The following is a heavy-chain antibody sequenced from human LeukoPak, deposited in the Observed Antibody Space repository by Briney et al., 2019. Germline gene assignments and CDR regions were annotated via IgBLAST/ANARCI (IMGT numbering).Heavy chain of an antibody. CDR1: GGTFSSYA. CDR2: IIPIFGTA. D-gene: IGHD3-22*01. V-gene: IGHV1-69*13. J-gene: IGHJ6*02. Sequence: ASVKVSCKASGGTFSSYAISWVRQAPGQGLEWMGGIIPIFGTANYAQKFQGRVTITADESTSTAYMELSSLRSEDTAVYYCARDRSPEGYYDSSHWDYYHGMDVWGQGTTVTVSS. CDR3: ARDRSPEGYYDSSHWDYYHGMDV.